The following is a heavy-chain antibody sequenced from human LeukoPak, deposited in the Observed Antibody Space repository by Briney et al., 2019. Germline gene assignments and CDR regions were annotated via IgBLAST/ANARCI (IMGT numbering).Heavy chain of an antibody. D-gene: IGHD2/OR15-2a*01. V-gene: IGHV3-23*01. Sequence: LSGGSLRLSCAASGFTVSSNYMSWVRQAPGKGLEWVSAISGSGGSTYYADSVKGRFAISRDNSKNTLYLQMNSLRAEDTAVYYCAKDHDYFFGDFDYWGQGTLVTVSS. CDR2: ISGSGGST. CDR3: AKDHDYFFGDFDY. CDR1: GFTVSSNY. J-gene: IGHJ4*02.